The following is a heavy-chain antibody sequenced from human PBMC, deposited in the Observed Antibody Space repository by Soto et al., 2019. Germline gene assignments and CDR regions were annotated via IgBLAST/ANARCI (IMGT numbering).Heavy chain of an antibody. CDR1: GFTFSNDW. CDR2: IKTVTDGGTT. V-gene: IGHV3-15*01. D-gene: IGHD6-25*01. J-gene: IGHJ4*02. Sequence: EVQLVESGGGLAKPGGSLRLSCAASGFTFSNDWMNWVRQAPGKGLEWVARIKTVTDGGTTDYAAPVKGRFFISRDDSKSTLYLQMNSLKTEDTAIYYCMTHAVIYSRGHWGQGTPVTVAS. CDR3: MTHAVIYSRGH.